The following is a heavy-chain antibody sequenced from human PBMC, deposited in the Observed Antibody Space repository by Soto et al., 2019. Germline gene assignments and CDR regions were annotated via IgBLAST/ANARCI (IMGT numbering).Heavy chain of an antibody. V-gene: IGHV1-18*01. D-gene: IGHD3-10*01. J-gene: IGHJ5*02. Sequence: QVQLVQSGAEVKKPGASVKVSCKASGYTFTNYGISWVRQAPGQGLEWMGWISTYNGNTNYAQKLQGRVTMTTDTSTSTAYMELRSLKSDDTAVYYCARDHGSRIYYQFDPWGQGTLVTVSS. CDR2: ISTYNGNT. CDR1: GYTFTNYG. CDR3: ARDHGSRIYYQFDP.